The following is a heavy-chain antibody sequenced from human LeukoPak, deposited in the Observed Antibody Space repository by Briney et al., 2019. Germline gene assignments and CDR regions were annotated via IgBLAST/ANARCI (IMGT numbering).Heavy chain of an antibody. CDR3: ARVVPAAWTPDY. CDR2: ISAYNGNT. Sequence: GASVKVSCKASGYIFSNYGITWVRQAPGQGLEWMGWISAYNGNTNYAQKLQGRVTMTTDTSTSTAYMELRSLRSDDTAVYYCARVVPAAWTPDYWGQGTLVTVSS. J-gene: IGHJ4*02. CDR1: GYIFSNYG. D-gene: IGHD2-2*01. V-gene: IGHV1-18*01.